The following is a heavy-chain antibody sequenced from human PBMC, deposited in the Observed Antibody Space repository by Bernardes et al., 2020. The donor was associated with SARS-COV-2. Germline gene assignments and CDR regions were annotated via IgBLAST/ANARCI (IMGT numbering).Heavy chain of an antibody. CDR1: GFTFRSSG. D-gene: IGHD4-17*01. J-gene: IGHJ3*02. CDR3: AKDQDYGGNSGAFDI. V-gene: IGHV3-30*18. Sequence: GGSLRLSCAASGFTFRSSGMHWVRQAPGPGLEWVAVISYDGSNKYYADSVKGRFTISRDNSKNTLYLQMNSLRAEDTAVYYCAKDQDYGGNSGAFDIWGQGTMVTGSS. CDR2: ISYDGSNK.